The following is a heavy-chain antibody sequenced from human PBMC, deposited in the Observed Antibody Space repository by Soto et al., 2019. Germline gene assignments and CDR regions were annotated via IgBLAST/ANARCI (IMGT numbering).Heavy chain of an antibody. V-gene: IGHV1-18*01. Sequence: ASVKVSCKASGYTFTSYCISWVRQAPGQGLEWMGWISAYNGNTNYAQKLQGRVTMTTDTSTSTAYMELRSLRSDDTAVYYCARGFTIFGVVPLYYYYMDVWGKGTTVTVSS. CDR1: GYTFTSYC. CDR2: ISAYNGNT. J-gene: IGHJ6*03. D-gene: IGHD3-3*01. CDR3: ARGFTIFGVVPLYYYYMDV.